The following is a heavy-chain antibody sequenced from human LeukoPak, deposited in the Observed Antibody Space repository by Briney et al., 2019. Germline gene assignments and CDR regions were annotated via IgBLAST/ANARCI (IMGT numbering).Heavy chain of an antibody. V-gene: IGHV4-39*01. Sequence: SEALSLTCTVSGGSISSYYWSWIRQPPGKGLEWIGSIYYSGSTYYNPSLKSRVTISVDTSKNQFSLKLSSVTAADTAVYYCARRLVAVAATRRYFDLWGRGTLVTVSS. CDR1: GGSISSYY. CDR3: ARRLVAVAATRRYFDL. CDR2: IYYSGST. J-gene: IGHJ2*01. D-gene: IGHD6-19*01.